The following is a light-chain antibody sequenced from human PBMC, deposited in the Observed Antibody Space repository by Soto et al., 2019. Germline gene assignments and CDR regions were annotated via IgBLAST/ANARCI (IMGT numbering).Light chain of an antibody. CDR1: QSVYTS. Sequence: EIVLTQSPATLSLSPGERATLSCRASQSVYTSLAWYQQKPGQAPRLLIYDASNRASGIPARFSASGSGTAFTLTINSLEPEDFAVYYCQQRSQWPRTFGQGTKLEIK. CDR3: QQRSQWPRT. J-gene: IGKJ2*01. V-gene: IGKV3-11*01. CDR2: DAS.